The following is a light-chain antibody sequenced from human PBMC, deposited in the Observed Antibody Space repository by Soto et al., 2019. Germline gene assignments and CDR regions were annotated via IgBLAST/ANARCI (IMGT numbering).Light chain of an antibody. CDR1: QSVSTK. V-gene: IGKV3-15*01. J-gene: IGKJ1*01. CDR2: GAS. Sequence: EMVMTQSPATLSVSLGERATLSCRASQSVSTKLVWYQQKPGQAPRLLIYGASPRATGIPARFSRSGSGTEFTLTISSVQSEDFAVYYCQQHDQGWTFGQGTKVEIK. CDR3: QQHDQGWT.